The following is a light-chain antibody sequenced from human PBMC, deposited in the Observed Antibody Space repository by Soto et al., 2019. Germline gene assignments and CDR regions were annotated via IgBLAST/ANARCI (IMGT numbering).Light chain of an antibody. CDR2: QAS. J-gene: IGKJ2*01. CDR1: QRVSHC. Sequence: DIVMTQSPSTLSVSLGDRVTLSCRASQRVSHCLAWYQQKPGQAPRLLIYQASSLASGIPSRFSGSDSGTEFTLTSSSLQPDDVASYCGQQYKNDSRTFGQGTKLEIK. V-gene: IGKV1-5*03. CDR3: QQYKNDSRT.